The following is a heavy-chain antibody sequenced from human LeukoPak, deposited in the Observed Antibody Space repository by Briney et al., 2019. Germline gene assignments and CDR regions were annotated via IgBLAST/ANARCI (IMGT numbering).Heavy chain of an antibody. J-gene: IGHJ5*02. Sequence: SETLSLTCTVSGVSITTYYWSWIRQPPGKGLEWIGYIYHSGSTNYNPSLKSRVTISVDTSKNQFSLKLSSVTAADTAVYYCARHRMHCSSTSCYNWFDPWGQGTLVTVSS. CDR3: ARHRMHCSSTSCYNWFDP. V-gene: IGHV4-59*08. CDR2: IYHSGST. D-gene: IGHD2-2*01. CDR1: GVSITTYY.